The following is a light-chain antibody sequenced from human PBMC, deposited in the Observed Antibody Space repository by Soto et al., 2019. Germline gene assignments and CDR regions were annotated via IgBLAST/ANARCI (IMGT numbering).Light chain of an antibody. CDR1: QDIRSS. V-gene: IGKV3-15*01. Sequence: EIVMTQSPATLSVSPGERVTLSCRASQDIRSSLAWYQQKPGQAPRLLIYGASIRATGVPATFSGSGSGTEFTLSISSLQSEHLGVYYCQQDSSWPLTFGEGTKVEIK. J-gene: IGKJ4*01. CDR2: GAS. CDR3: QQDSSWPLT.